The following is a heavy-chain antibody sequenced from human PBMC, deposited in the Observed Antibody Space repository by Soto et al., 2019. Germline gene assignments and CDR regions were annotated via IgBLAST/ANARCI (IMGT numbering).Heavy chain of an antibody. V-gene: IGHV6-1*01. Sequence: PSQTLSLTCAISGDSVSSNSAAWNWIRQSPSRGLEWLGRTYYRSKWYNDYAVSVKSRITINPDTSKNQFSLQLNSVTPEDTAVYYCAREDVDIVDKSGRHYYYYGMDVWGQGTTVTVSS. J-gene: IGHJ6*02. CDR1: GDSVSSNSAA. CDR3: AREDVDIVDKSGRHYYYYGMDV. CDR2: TYYRSKWYN. D-gene: IGHD5-12*01.